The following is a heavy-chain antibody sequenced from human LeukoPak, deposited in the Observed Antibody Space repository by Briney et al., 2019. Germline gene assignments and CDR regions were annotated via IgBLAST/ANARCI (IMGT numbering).Heavy chain of an antibody. CDR3: VRTSARITMIVVVIPLFDY. CDR2: TYYRSKWYN. Sequence: SQTLSLTCAISGDSVSSNSAAWNWIRQSPSRGLEWLGRTYYRSKWYNDYAVSVKSRITINPDTSKNQFSLQLNSVTPEDTAVYYCVRTSARITMIVVVIPLFDYWGQGTLVTVSS. V-gene: IGHV6-1*01. J-gene: IGHJ4*02. D-gene: IGHD3-22*01. CDR1: GDSVSSNSAA.